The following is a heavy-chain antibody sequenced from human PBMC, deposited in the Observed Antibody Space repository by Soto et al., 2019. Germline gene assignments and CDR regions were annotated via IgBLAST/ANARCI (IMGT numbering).Heavy chain of an antibody. CDR1: GFTFSSYS. J-gene: IGHJ4*02. D-gene: IGHD3-10*01. Sequence: PGGSLRLSCAASGFTFSSYSMNWVRQAPGKGLVWVSRINSDGSSTSYADSVKGRFTISRDNAKNTLYLQMNSLRAEDTAVYYCAKGWFGELLPLYYFDYWGQGTLVTVSS. CDR2: INSDGSST. CDR3: AKGWFGELLPLYYFDY. V-gene: IGHV3-74*01.